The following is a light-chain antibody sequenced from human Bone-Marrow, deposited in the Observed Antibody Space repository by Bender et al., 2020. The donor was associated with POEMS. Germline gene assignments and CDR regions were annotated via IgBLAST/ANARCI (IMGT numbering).Light chain of an antibody. CDR2: VAT. Sequence: ALTQPPSASGSLGQSVTISCTGPSSDFDSHGLVSWYQQHPGKAPKLIISVATERPSGVSDRFSGSKSGNTASLTISGLQAEDEADYYCCSYAGTHVVFGGGTKLTVL. CDR3: CSYAGTHVV. V-gene: IGLV2-23*01. CDR1: SSDFDSHGL. J-gene: IGLJ2*01.